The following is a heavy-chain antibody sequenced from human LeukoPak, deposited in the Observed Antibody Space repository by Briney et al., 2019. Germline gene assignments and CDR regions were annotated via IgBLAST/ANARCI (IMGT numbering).Heavy chain of an antibody. J-gene: IGHJ4*02. CDR2: ISYRGGT. Sequence: SETLSLTRTVSGGSISSSSYYCGWIRQSPGTGLEWIASISYRGGTYYNPSLKSRVTISVDTSKNQFSLKLSSLAAADTAVYYCVRHVAMGSPLLYWGQGTQVTVSS. V-gene: IGHV4-39*01. CDR1: GGSISSSSYY. CDR3: VRHVAMGSPLLY. D-gene: IGHD5-18*01.